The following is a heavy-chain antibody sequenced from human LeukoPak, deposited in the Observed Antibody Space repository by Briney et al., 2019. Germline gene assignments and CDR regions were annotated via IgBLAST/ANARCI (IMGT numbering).Heavy chain of an antibody. D-gene: IGHD3-10*01. CDR1: GYRFTSYW. J-gene: IGHJ4*02. Sequence: GESLKISCKGSGYRFTSYWIGWVRLMPGKGLEWMGIIYPGDSDTRYSPSFQGQVTISADKSISTAYLQWSSLKASDTAMYYCARHGSPYYYGSGSYPLYFDYWGQGTLVTVSS. CDR3: ARHGSPYYYGSGSYPLYFDY. CDR2: IYPGDSDT. V-gene: IGHV5-51*01.